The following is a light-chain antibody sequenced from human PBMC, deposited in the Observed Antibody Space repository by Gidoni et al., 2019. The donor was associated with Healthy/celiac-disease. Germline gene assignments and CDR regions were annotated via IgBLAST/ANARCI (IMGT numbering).Light chain of an antibody. CDR3: QQYGSSSLT. V-gene: IGKV3-20*01. CDR1: QSVSSSY. J-gene: IGKJ4*01. CDR2: GAS. Sequence: VLTPSPVTLSLSPGERATLACSASQSVSSSYLAWYQQKPGQAPRLLIYGASSRATGIPDRCSGSGSGTDFTLTISRLEPEDFAVYYCQQYGSSSLTCGGGTKVEIK.